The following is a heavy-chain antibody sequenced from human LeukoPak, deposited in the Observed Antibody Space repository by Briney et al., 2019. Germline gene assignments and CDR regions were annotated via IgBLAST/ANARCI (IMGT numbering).Heavy chain of an antibody. CDR3: ARYCSSTSCYRWFDP. CDR1: GGSISSYY. J-gene: IGHJ5*02. Sequence: PSETLSLTCTVSGGSISSYYWSWIRQPPGKGLEWIGYIYTSGSTNYNPSLKSRVTISVYTSKNQFSLKLSSVTAADTAVYYCARYCSSTSCYRWFDPWGQGTLVTVSS. V-gene: IGHV4-4*09. D-gene: IGHD2-2*02. CDR2: IYTSGST.